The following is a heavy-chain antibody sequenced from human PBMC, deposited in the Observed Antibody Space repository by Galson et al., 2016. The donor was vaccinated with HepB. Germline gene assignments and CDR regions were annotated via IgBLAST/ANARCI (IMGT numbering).Heavy chain of an antibody. CDR3: AKAPYGT. D-gene: IGHD4-17*01. CDR2: IYYSGTT. J-gene: IGHJ5*02. V-gene: IGHV4-59*01. CDR1: GGSISSYS. Sequence: SETLSLTCTVSGGSISSYSWSWIRQPPGKRLEWMGYIYYSGTTSYNPSLKSRVTIPADMSKNQFSLKLTSVTAADTAVYYCAKAPYGTWGQGTLVTVSS.